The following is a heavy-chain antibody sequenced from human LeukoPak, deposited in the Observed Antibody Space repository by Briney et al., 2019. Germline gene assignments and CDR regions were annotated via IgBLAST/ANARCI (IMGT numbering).Heavy chain of an antibody. CDR2: ISSTSRHI. V-gene: IGHV3-21*01. CDR1: GFTLSSYS. Sequence: GGSLRLSCAASGFTLSSYSMNWVRQAPGQGLEWVSSISSTSRHIYYADSVKGRFTIPRDDAKNSLYLQMNSLRAEGTAVYYCVRDLDTVTTAFFVYWGQGTLVTVSS. J-gene: IGHJ4*02. CDR3: VRDLDTVTTAFFVY. D-gene: IGHD4-11*01.